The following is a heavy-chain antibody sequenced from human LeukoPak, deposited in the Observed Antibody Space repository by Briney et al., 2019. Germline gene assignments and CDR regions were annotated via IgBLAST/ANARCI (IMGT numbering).Heavy chain of an antibody. D-gene: IGHD2-21*02. Sequence: GGSLRLSCAASGFTFSSYGMHWVRQAPGKGLEWVAFIRYVGSNKYYADSVKGRFTISRDNSKNTLYLQMNSLRAEDTAVYYCARDLGDPTDYWGQGTLVTVSS. CDR1: GFTFSSYG. V-gene: IGHV3-30*02. J-gene: IGHJ4*02. CDR3: ARDLGDPTDY. CDR2: IRYVGSNK.